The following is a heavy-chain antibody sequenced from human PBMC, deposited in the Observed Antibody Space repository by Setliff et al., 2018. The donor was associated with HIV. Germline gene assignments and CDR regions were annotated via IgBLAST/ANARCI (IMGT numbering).Heavy chain of an antibody. Sequence: GSLRLSCAVSEFTFGNSIIAWVRQAPGKGLEWVSTISNIDGSTYFADYVKGRFTISGDSSKNTVYLQLNSLRAEDTAVYFFAKEEYTTFHCGALVIWGQGTVVTVSS. V-gene: IGHV3-23*01. CDR2: ISNIDGST. D-gene: IGHD2-21*01. CDR3: AKEEYTTFHCGALVI. J-gene: IGHJ3*02. CDR1: EFTFGNSI.